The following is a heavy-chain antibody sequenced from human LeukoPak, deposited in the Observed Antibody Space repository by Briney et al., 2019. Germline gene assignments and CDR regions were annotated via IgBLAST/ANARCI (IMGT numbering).Heavy chain of an antibody. V-gene: IGHV5-51*01. CDR2: IYPGDSDT. Sequence: GESLKISCKGSGYSFTSYWIGWVRQMPGKGLEWMGIIYPGDSDTRYSPPFQGQVTISADKSISTAYLQWSSLKASDTAMYYCARMSRFYYYDSSGYFDYWGRGTLVTVSS. CDR3: ARMSRFYYYDSSGYFDY. J-gene: IGHJ4*02. D-gene: IGHD3-22*01. CDR1: GYSFTSYW.